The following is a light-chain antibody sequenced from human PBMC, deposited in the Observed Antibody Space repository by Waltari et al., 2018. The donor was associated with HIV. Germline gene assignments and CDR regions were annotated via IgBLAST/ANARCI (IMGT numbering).Light chain of an antibody. Sequence: DSPMTQSPSTLSASVGDRVIITCRASQNIKNRMAWYQLKPGKAPKLLIYFASTLQGGVPSRFSGSGSGTEFTLTISSLQPDDFATYYCQGGNGYFGQGTKVEIK. CDR1: QNIKNR. V-gene: IGKV1-5*03. CDR3: QGGNGY. J-gene: IGKJ2*01. CDR2: FAS.